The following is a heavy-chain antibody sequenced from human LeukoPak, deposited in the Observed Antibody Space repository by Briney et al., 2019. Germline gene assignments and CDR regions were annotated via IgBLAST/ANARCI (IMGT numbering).Heavy chain of an antibody. CDR1: GGTFSSYA. V-gene: IGHV1-69*13. Sequence: ASVKVSCKASGGTFSSYAISWVRRAPGQGLEWMGAIIPIFGTSNYAQKFQGRVTITADESTSTAYMELSSLRSEDTAVYYCARAPMVRGVIIDPHFDYWGQGTLVTVSS. CDR2: IIPIFGTS. J-gene: IGHJ4*02. CDR3: ARAPMVRGVIIDPHFDY. D-gene: IGHD3-10*01.